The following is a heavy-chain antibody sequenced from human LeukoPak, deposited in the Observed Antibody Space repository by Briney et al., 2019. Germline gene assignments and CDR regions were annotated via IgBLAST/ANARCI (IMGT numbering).Heavy chain of an antibody. J-gene: IGHJ3*02. D-gene: IGHD2-2*01. CDR2: ISGSGGST. CDR1: GFTFSSYA. CDR3: AKGLLYCSSTSCYRGHDAFDI. V-gene: IGHV3-23*01. Sequence: PGGSLRLSCAASGFTFSSYAVSWVRQAPGKGLEWVSAISGSGGSTYYADSVKGRFTISRDNSKNTLYLQMNSLRAEDTAVYYCAKGLLYCSSTSCYRGHDAFDIWGQGTMVTVSS.